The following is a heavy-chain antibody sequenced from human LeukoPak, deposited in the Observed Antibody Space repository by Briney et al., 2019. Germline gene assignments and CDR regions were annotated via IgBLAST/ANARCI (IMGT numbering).Heavy chain of an antibody. D-gene: IGHD3-22*01. V-gene: IGHV4-31*03. J-gene: IGHJ4*02. Sequence: SQTLSLTCTVSGGSISSGGYYLSWIRQHPGKGLEWIGYIYYSGSTYYNPSLKSRVTISVDTSKNQFSLKLSSVTAADTAVYYCARNYYDSSGYYVPDYWGQGTLVTVSS. CDR2: IYYSGST. CDR1: GGSISSGGYY. CDR3: ARNYYDSSGYYVPDY.